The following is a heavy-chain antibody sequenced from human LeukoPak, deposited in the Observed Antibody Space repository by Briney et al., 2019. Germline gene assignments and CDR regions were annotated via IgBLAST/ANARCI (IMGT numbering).Heavy chain of an antibody. D-gene: IGHD4-17*01. CDR3: ARDWGDYGGEYYFDY. CDR2: IIPIFGTA. J-gene: IGHJ4*02. CDR1: GGTFSSYA. V-gene: IGHV1-69*05. Sequence: ASVKVSCKASGGTFSSYAISWVRQAPGQGLEGMGGIIPIFGTANYAQKFQGRVTVTTYESTSTAYMEMSSLRSEDTAVYYCARDWGDYGGEYYFDYWGQGTLVTVSS.